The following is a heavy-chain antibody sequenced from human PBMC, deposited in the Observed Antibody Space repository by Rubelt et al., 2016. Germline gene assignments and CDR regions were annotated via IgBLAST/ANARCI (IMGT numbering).Heavy chain of an antibody. Sequence: QVQLQQWGAGLLKPSETLSLTCAVYGGSFSGYYWSWIRQPPGKGLEWIGEINHSGSTNYNPSLKSRVSISVDTSKNQFSLKRSSVTAADTVVYYCARDSTPVLVVVAYGLDVWGQGTTVTVSS. V-gene: IGHV4-34*01. CDR1: GGSFSGYY. CDR2: INHSGST. J-gene: IGHJ6*02. D-gene: IGHD3-22*01. CDR3: ARDSTPVLVVVAYGLDV.